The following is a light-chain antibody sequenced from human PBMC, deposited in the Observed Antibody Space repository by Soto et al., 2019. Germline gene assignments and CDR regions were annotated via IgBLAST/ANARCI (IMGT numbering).Light chain of an antibody. CDR1: NSDVGAYNY. J-gene: IGLJ2*01. V-gene: IGLV2-14*03. CDR3: SSYTSSNIVI. Sequence: QSALTQPASVSGSPGRSISISCTGTNSDVGAYNYVSWYQQYPDKAPKLIVYDVTYRPSGISNRFSGSKSGYTASLTISGLRAEDEADYYCSSYTSSNIVIFGGGTKLTVL. CDR2: DVT.